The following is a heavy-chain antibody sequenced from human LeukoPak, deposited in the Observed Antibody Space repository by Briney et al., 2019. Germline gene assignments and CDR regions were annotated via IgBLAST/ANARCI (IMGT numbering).Heavy chain of an antibody. CDR3: ARVPPDDYGDYYYFDY. D-gene: IGHD4-17*01. V-gene: IGHV3-48*03. CDR2: ISSSGSTI. J-gene: IGHJ4*02. CDR1: GFTFSSYE. Sequence: GGSLRLSCAASGFTFSSYEMNWVRQAPGKGLEWVSYISSSGSTIYYADSVKGRFTISRDNAKNSLYLQMNSLRAEDTALYYCARVPPDDYGDYYYFDYWGQGTLVTVSS.